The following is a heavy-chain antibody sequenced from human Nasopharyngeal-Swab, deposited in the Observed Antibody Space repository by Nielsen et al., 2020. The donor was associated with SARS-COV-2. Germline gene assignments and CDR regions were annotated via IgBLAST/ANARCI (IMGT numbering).Heavy chain of an antibody. CDR3: ARPHYYDSSGYYGPYYYYGMDV. D-gene: IGHD3-22*01. CDR1: GFTFSSYS. CDR2: ISSSSSYI. V-gene: IGHV3-21*01. Sequence: GESLKIPCAASGFTFSSYSMNWVRQAPGKGLEWVSSISSSSSYIYYADSVKGRFTISRDNAKNSLYLQMNSLRAEDTAVYYCARPHYYDSSGYYGPYYYYGMDVWGQGTTVTVSS. J-gene: IGHJ6*02.